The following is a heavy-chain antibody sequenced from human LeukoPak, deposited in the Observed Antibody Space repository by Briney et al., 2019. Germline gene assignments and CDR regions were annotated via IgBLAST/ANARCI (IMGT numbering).Heavy chain of an antibody. CDR2: ISGYNAKT. Sequence: ASVKVSCKASGYTFTSYGISWVRQAPGQGLEWMGWISGYNAKTNYAQKVQGRVTMTTDTSTNTAYMEVRSLGSDDTAVYYCAKDRGYYGSGSEPSFDYWGQGTLGTVSS. CDR3: AKDRGYYGSGSEPSFDY. V-gene: IGHV1-18*04. J-gene: IGHJ4*02. CDR1: GYTFTSYG. D-gene: IGHD3-10*01.